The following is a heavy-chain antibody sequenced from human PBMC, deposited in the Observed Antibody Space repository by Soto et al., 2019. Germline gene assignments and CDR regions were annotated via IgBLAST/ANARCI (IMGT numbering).Heavy chain of an antibody. CDR3: ARHSVTTRAFDI. V-gene: IGHV1-18*01. CDR2: ISAYNGNT. D-gene: IGHD4-17*01. J-gene: IGHJ3*02. CDR1: GYTFTSYG. Sequence: ASVKVSCKASGYTFTSYGISWVRQAPGQGLEWLGWISAYNGNTNYAQKFQGRVTMTTVTATSTADMELRSLRSDDTAVYYCARHSVTTRAFDIWGQGTMVTVSS.